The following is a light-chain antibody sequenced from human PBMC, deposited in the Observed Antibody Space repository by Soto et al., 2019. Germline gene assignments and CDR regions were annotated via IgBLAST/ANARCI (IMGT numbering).Light chain of an antibody. J-gene: IGLJ2*01. CDR1: STDIGGCNT. CDR3: SSCTSSATLV. V-gene: IGLV2-14*01. Sequence: QSALTQPASVSGAPGQSITISCTGSSTDIGGCNTVYWYQQYPGKAPKLMIYGVSDRPSGVSNRFSGSKSGTTASLTISGLQAEDEADYYCSSCTSSATLVFGGGTKLTVL. CDR2: GVS.